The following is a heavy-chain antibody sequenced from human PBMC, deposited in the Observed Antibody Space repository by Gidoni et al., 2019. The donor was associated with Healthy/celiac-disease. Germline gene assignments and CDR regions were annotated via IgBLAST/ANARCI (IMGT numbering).Heavy chain of an antibody. Sequence: QMQLQRWGAGLFKPSETLSLTCAVYGGSFSGYYWSWIRQPPGKGLEWIGEINHSGSTNYNPSLKSRVTISVDTSKNQFSLKLSSVTAADTAVYYCAREGPRCRFDPWGQGTLVTVSS. CDR2: INHSGST. J-gene: IGHJ5*02. D-gene: IGHD2-15*01. V-gene: IGHV4-34*01. CDR3: AREGPRCRFDP. CDR1: GGSFSGYY.